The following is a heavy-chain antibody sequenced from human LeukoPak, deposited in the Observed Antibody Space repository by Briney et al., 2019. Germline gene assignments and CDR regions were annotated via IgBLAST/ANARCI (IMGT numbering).Heavy chain of an antibody. CDR3: ARDVSSTSSWWFDP. CDR1: GYTFTSHY. V-gene: IGHV1-46*01. CDR2: INPSGGST. J-gene: IGHJ5*02. Sequence: ASVKVSCKASGYTFTSHYMHWVRQAPEQGLEWMGIINPSGGSTSYAQKFQGRVTMTRDMSTRTDHMELSSLRYEDTAVYYCARDVSSTSSWWFDPWGQGTLVTVSS. D-gene: IGHD2-2*01.